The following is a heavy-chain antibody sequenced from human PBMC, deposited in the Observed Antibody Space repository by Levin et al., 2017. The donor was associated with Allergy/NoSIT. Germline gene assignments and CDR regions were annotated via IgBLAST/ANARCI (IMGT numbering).Heavy chain of an antibody. CDR1: GFTFSSSE. J-gene: IGHJ4*02. V-gene: IGHV3-48*03. D-gene: IGHD6-6*01. Sequence: LGESLKISCAASGFTFSSSEMNWVRQAPGEGLEWISYISGSGSSIYYADSVQGRFTISRDNTKNSLYLQMNSLRAEDTGVYYCAKVGRGSSSGYWGQGTLVTVSS. CDR3: AKVGRGSSSGY. CDR2: ISGSGSSI.